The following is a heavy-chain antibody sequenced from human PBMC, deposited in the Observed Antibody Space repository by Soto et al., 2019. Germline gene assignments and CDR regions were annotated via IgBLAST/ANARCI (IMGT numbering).Heavy chain of an antibody. CDR1: GGSISSYY. D-gene: IGHD6-13*01. CDR2: IYYTGST. Sequence: SEALCLTCAVSGGSISSYYWSWSRRPPGKGLEWIGYIYYTGSTNYNPSLKTRVTISVDTTKNQFSLKLSSVTAADTAVYYCARDESTHELVDPCFDPWGQGTLVTVSS. J-gene: IGHJ5*02. V-gene: IGHV4-59*01. CDR3: ARDESTHELVDPCFDP.